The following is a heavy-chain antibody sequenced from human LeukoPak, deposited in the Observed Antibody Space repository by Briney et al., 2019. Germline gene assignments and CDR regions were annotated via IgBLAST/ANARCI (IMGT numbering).Heavy chain of an antibody. CDR2: ISSSGSTI. V-gene: IGHV3-48*03. CDR1: GFTFSSYE. D-gene: IGHD4-17*01. J-gene: IGHJ6*02. Sequence: GGSLRLSCAASGFTFSSYEMNWVRQAPGKGLEWVSYISSSGSTIYYADSVKGRFTISRDNAKNSLYLQMNSLRAEDTAVYYCARGDYGDFYYYGMDVWGQGTMVTVS. CDR3: ARGDYGDFYYYGMDV.